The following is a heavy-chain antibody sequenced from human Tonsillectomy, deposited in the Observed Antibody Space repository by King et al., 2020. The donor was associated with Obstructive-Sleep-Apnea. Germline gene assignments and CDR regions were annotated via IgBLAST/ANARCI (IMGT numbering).Heavy chain of an antibody. CDR2: LSLNGNDK. CDR1: VFTFSSYS. V-gene: IGHV3-30*04. J-gene: IGHJ6*02. D-gene: IGHD2-2*01. Sequence: QVQLVESGGGVVQPGRSLRLSWAASVFTFSSYSLHWVPQAPGKGLEWVTLLSLNGNDKNYADSVKCLFTVSRDNSKNRFYLQVSSLRTEDTAIYYCARDKYNDYPLLSALDVWGQGTTVTVSS. CDR3: ARDKYNDYPLLSALDV.